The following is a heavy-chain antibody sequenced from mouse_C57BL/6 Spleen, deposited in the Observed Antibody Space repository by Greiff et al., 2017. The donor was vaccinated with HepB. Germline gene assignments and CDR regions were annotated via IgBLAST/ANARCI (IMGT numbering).Heavy chain of an antibody. CDR2: INPGSGGT. CDR3: TRSDYGSSYDWYFDV. D-gene: IGHD1-1*01. V-gene: IGHV1-54*01. Sequence: QVQLQQSGAELVRPGTSVKVSCKASGYAFTNYLIEWVKQRPGQGLEWIGVINPGSGGTNYNEKFKGKATLTADKSSSTAYMQLSSLTSEDSAVYFCTRSDYGSSYDWYFDVWGTGTTVTVSS. CDR1: GYAFTNYL. J-gene: IGHJ1*03.